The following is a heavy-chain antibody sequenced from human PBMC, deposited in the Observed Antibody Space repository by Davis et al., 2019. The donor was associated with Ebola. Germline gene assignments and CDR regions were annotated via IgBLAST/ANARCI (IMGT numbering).Heavy chain of an antibody. CDR3: ARAGITMIVEMSH. V-gene: IGHV3-7*01. CDR1: GFTFSNAW. Sequence: PGGSLRLSCAASGFTFSNAWMSWVRQAPGKGLEWVANIKQDGSEKYYVDSVKGRFTIPRNNAKNSLYLQMNSMRAEDTAVYYCARAGITMIVEMSHWGQGTLVTVSS. J-gene: IGHJ4*02. CDR2: IKQDGSEK. D-gene: IGHD3-22*01.